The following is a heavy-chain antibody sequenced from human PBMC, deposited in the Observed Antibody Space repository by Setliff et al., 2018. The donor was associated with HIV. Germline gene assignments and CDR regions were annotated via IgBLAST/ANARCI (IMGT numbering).Heavy chain of an antibody. Sequence: GGSLRLSCAASGLTLSIYSMSWLRQAPGKGPDWVSAIDPSGDLTYYADSVKGRFTISRDNSKNVLSLQMNSLRAEDTAVYYCAKVDNGHCDSTSCRDFDYWGRGTLVTVSS. CDR2: IDPSGDLT. V-gene: IGHV3-23*01. D-gene: IGHD2-2*03. J-gene: IGHJ4*02. CDR1: GLTLSIYS. CDR3: AKVDNGHCDSTSCRDFDY.